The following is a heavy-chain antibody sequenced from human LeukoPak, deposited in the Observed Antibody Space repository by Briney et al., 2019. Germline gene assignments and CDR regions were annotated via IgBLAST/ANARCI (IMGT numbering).Heavy chain of an antibody. CDR1: GYSISSGYY. CDR3: ARGKLLWFGELYPYYFDY. Sequence: SETLSLTCTVSGYSISSGYYWGWIRQPPGKGLEWIGSIYHSGSTYYNPSLKSRVTISVGTSKNQFSLKLSSVTAADTAVYYCARGKLLWFGELYPYYFDYWGQGTLVTVSS. CDR2: IYHSGST. V-gene: IGHV4-38-2*02. D-gene: IGHD3-10*01. J-gene: IGHJ4*02.